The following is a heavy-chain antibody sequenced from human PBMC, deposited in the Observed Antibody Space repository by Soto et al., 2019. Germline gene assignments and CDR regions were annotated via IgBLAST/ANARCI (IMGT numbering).Heavy chain of an antibody. D-gene: IGHD2-21*02. CDR1: GGSISSSNW. J-gene: IGHJ4*02. CDR2: IYHSGST. Sequence: PSETLSLTCAVSGGSISSSNWWSWVRQPPGKGLEWIGEIYHSGSTNYNPSLKSRVTISVDTSKDQFSLKLKSVTAADTALYFCARQRTSVVTQAYFDVWGPGSLVTVSS. CDR3: ARQRTSVVTQAYFDV. V-gene: IGHV4-4*02.